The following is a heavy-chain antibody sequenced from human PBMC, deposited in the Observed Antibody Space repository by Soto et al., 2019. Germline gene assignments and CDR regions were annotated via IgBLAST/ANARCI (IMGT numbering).Heavy chain of an antibody. CDR2: IIPIFGTA. CDR3: ASSPPPTVTMYSRFFDL. J-gene: IGHJ2*01. CDR1: GGTFSSYA. D-gene: IGHD4-17*01. V-gene: IGHV1-69*14. Sequence: QVQLVQSGAEVKKPGSSVKVSCKTSGGTFSSYAINWVRQAPGQGLEWMGGIIPIFGTANYAQKFQGRITITADKSTKXXDMELRSLRSDDTAVYYCASSPPPTVTMYSRFFDLWGRGTLVTVSS.